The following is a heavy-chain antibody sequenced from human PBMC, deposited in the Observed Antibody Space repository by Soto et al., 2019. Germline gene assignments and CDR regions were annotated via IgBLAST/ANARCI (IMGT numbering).Heavy chain of an antibody. D-gene: IGHD2-21*01. V-gene: IGHV3-30*18. CDR3: AKDLGEGYYYGMDV. Sequence: QVQLVESGGGVVQPGRSLRLSCAASGFTFSSYGMHWVRQAPGKGLEWVAVISYDGSNKYYADSVKGRFTISRDNSKNTLYRQMNSLRAEDTAVYYCAKDLGEGYYYGMDVWGQGTTVTVSS. CDR1: GFTFSSYG. J-gene: IGHJ6*02. CDR2: ISYDGSNK.